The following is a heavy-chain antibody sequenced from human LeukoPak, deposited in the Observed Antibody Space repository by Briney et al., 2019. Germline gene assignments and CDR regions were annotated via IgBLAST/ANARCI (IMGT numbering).Heavy chain of an antibody. CDR1: GFTFSSYG. V-gene: IGHV3-23*01. CDR2: ISATGGTT. D-gene: IGHD3-10*02. J-gene: IGHJ6*04. CDR3: AELGITMIGGV. Sequence: GGTLRLSCAASGFTFSSYGMSWVRQAPGKGLEWVSAISATGGTTYYADSVKGRFTISRDNSKNSLYLQMNSLRAEDTAVYYCAELGITMIGGVWGKGTTVTISS.